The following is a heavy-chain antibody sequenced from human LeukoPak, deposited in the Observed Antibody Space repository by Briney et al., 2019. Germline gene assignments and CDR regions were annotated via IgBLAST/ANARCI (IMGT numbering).Heavy chain of an antibody. V-gene: IGHV4-38-2*01. CDR3: ARQGGSSSPYYYYYMDA. Sequence: SETLSLACAVSGYSISSGYYWGWFRQPPGKGLEWIGCMYHSGSTYYNPSLKSRVTISVDTSKNQFSLKLSSVTAADTAVYYCARQGGSSSPYYYYYMDAWGKGTTVTVSS. J-gene: IGHJ6*03. CDR2: MYHSGST. D-gene: IGHD6-13*01. CDR1: GYSISSGYY.